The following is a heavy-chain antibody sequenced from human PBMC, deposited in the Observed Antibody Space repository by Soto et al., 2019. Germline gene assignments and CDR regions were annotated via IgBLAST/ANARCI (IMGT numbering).Heavy chain of an antibody. CDR3: AKDLYSPISDPQYSYGPLYGDIDY. CDR1: GFTFSSYA. Sequence: QTGGSLRLSCAASGFTFSSYAMSWVRQAPGKGLEWVSAISGSGGSTYYADSVKGRFTISRDNSKNTLYLQMNSLRAEDTAVYYCAKDLYSPISDPQYSYGPLYGDIDYWGQGTLVTVSS. D-gene: IGHD5-18*01. V-gene: IGHV3-23*01. J-gene: IGHJ4*02. CDR2: ISGSGGST.